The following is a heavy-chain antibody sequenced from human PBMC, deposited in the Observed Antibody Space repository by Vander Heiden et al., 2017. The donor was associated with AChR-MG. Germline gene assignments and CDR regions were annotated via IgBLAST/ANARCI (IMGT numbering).Heavy chain of an antibody. D-gene: IGHD2-21*02. Sequence: EVQLVESGGGLVQPGGSLRLSCAASGFTFRSYDMHWVRQATGKGLEWVSAIGTAGDTYYPGSVKGRFTISRENAKNSLYLQMNSLRAGDTAVYYCAREGVTPGLDVWGKGTTVTVSS. CDR2: IGTAGDT. J-gene: IGHJ6*04. CDR3: AREGVTPGLDV. V-gene: IGHV3-13*01. CDR1: GFTFRSYD.